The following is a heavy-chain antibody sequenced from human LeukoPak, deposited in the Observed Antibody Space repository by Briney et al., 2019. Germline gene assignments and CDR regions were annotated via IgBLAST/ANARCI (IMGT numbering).Heavy chain of an antibody. V-gene: IGHV1-18*01. J-gene: IGHJ5*02. Sequence: ASVKVSCRASGYTFTSYGISWVRQAPGQGLEWMGWISAYNGNTNYAQKLQGRVTMTTDTSTSTAYMGLRSLRSDDTAVYYCARGEYSYGLNWFDPWGQGTLVTVSS. D-gene: IGHD5-18*01. CDR2: ISAYNGNT. CDR1: GYTFTSYG. CDR3: ARGEYSYGLNWFDP.